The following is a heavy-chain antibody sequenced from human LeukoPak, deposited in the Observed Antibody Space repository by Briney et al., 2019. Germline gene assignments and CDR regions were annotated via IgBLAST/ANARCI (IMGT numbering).Heavy chain of an antibody. Sequence: SETLSLTCAVYGGSFSGYYWSWIRQPPGKGLEWIGEINHSGNTNYNPSLKSRVTISVDTSKNQFSLKLSSVTAADTAVYYCARPQYCSSTSCYLFGAFDIWGQGTMVTVSS. V-gene: IGHV4-34*01. CDR1: GGSFSGYY. D-gene: IGHD2-2*01. J-gene: IGHJ3*02. CDR2: INHSGNT. CDR3: ARPQYCSSTSCYLFGAFDI.